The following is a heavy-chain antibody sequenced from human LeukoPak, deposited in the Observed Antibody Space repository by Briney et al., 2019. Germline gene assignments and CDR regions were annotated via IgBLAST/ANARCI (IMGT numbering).Heavy chain of an antibody. CDR1: GYTFTSYY. CDR2: INPSSGST. Sequence: GASVKVSCKASGYTFTSYYMHWVRQAPGQGLEWMGIINPSSGSTSYAQKFQGRVTMTRDTSTSTVYMELSSLRSEDTAVYYCARDRGKAVAGRSWQIGYWGQGTLVTVSS. D-gene: IGHD6-19*01. V-gene: IGHV1-46*01. J-gene: IGHJ4*02. CDR3: ARDRGKAVAGRSWQIGY.